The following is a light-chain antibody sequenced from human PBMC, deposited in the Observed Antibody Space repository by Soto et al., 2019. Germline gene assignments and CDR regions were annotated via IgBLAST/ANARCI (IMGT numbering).Light chain of an antibody. J-gene: IGLJ1*01. CDR3: AAWDDSLSGYV. CDR2: RNN. Sequence: QSMLTQPPSASGTPGQRGTISCSGSSSNIGSNYVYWYQQLPGTAPKLLIYRNNQRPSGVPDRFYGSKSCTSASLAISGLRSEDEADYYCAAWDDSLSGYVFGTGTKLTVL. CDR1: SSNIGSNY. V-gene: IGLV1-47*01.